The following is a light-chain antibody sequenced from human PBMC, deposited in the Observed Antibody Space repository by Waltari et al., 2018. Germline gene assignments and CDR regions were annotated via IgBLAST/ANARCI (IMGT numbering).Light chain of an antibody. CDR3: QQYEDWPRHS. CDR1: QNVGTS. J-gene: IGKJ4*01. V-gene: IGKV3-15*01. CDR2: GAY. Sequence: EILLTQSPATLSVSPGERVTLSCRASQNVGTSLAWYQQKPGQTPRRLIFGAYSRTAGVPAGFSGGGSGTDFTPAISSLLSAEFSVDYYQQYEDWPRHSFGGGTKVQIE.